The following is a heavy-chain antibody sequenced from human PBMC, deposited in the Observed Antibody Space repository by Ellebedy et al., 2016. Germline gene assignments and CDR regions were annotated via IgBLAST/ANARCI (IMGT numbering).Heavy chain of an antibody. Sequence: SLKISCAASGFTFDDYAMHWVRQAPGKGLEWVSGISWNSGSIGYADSVKGRFTISRDNAKNSLYLQMNSLRAEDTALYYCAKDGVTPGYYYGMDVWGQGTTVTVSS. CDR3: AKDGVTPGYYYGMDV. CDR1: GFTFDDYA. V-gene: IGHV3-9*01. D-gene: IGHD4-23*01. J-gene: IGHJ6*02. CDR2: ISWNSGSI.